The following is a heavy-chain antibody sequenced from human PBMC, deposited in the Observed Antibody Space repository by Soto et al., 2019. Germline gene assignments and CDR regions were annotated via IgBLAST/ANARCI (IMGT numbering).Heavy chain of an antibody. CDR3: ARHQIAARLPIYYYGMDV. D-gene: IGHD6-6*01. V-gene: IGHV5-51*01. Sequence: GESLKISCEGSGYSFTSYWIGWVRQMPGKGLEWMGIIYPGDSDTRYSPSFQGQVTISADKSISTAYLQWSSLKASDTAMYYCARHQIAARLPIYYYGMDVWGQGTTVTVSS. J-gene: IGHJ6*02. CDR1: GYSFTSYW. CDR2: IYPGDSDT.